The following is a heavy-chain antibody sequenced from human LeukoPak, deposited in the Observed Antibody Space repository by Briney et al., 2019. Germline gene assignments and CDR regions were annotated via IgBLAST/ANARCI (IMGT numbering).Heavy chain of an antibody. J-gene: IGHJ4*02. CDR2: INHSGST. Sequence: PSETLSLTCAVYGGSFSGYYWSWIRQPPGKGLEWIGEINHSGSTNYNPSLKSRVTISVDTSKNQFSLKLSSVTAADTAVYYCARHNRVRRYCSSTSCYGGGFDYWGQGTLVTVSS. CDR3: ARHNRVRRYCSSTSCYGGGFDY. CDR1: GGSFSGYY. V-gene: IGHV4-34*01. D-gene: IGHD2-2*01.